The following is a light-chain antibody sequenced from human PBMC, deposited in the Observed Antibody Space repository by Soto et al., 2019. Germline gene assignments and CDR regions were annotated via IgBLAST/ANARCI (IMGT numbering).Light chain of an antibody. Sequence: EVVFTQSPDTPSLSPGEKATLPFRTSQTVSNKYLTWYQQKPGQPPRLLTYGASSRATGVPDRFSGSGSGTDFTLTISSLEPEDFAVYYCQQYYDWPITFGQGTRLEIK. V-gene: IGKV3-20*01. J-gene: IGKJ5*01. CDR1: QTVSNKY. CDR3: QQYYDWPIT. CDR2: GAS.